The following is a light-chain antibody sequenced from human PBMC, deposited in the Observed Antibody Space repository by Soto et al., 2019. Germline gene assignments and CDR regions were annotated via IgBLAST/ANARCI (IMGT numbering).Light chain of an antibody. Sequence: DIQMTQSPSSLSASVGDRVTITCRASQSISGYLNWFQQKPGKAPKVLIYATSGLQSGVPSRFSGSGSGTDFTLTISSLQPEDFTTYYCQQSYTTPWTFGQGTKVDIK. CDR1: QSISGY. CDR2: ATS. V-gene: IGKV1-39*01. J-gene: IGKJ1*01. CDR3: QQSYTTPWT.